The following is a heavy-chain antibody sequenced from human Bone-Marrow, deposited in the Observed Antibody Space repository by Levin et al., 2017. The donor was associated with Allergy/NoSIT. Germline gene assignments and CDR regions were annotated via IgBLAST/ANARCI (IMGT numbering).Heavy chain of an antibody. J-gene: IGHJ3*02. V-gene: IGHV3-33*01. CDR2: IWNDGSKT. D-gene: IGHD3-22*01. CDR3: ARSVRGDSSGYGDAFDI. Sequence: GGSLRLSCAASEYIFRGYGMHWVRQAPGKGLEWAAVIWNDGSKTYYADSVRGRFTISRDDSKNTLYLQMNSLRDEDTAMYYCARSVRGDSSGYGDAFDIWGQGIMVTVSS. CDR1: EYIFRGYG.